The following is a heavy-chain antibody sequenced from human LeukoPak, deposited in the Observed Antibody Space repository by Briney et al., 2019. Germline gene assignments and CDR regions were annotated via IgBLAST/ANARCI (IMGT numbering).Heavy chain of an antibody. CDR3: SKSIDTAMVSRFDY. V-gene: IGHV3-30*02. D-gene: IGHD5-18*01. CDR1: GFTFSSYW. CDR2: IRYDGSNK. J-gene: IGHJ4*02. Sequence: GGSLRLSCAASGFTFSSYWMSWVRQAPGKGLEWVAFIRYDGSNKYYADSVKGRFTISRDNSKNTLYLQMNSLRAEDTSVYYCSKSIDTAMVSRFDYWGQGTLVTVSS.